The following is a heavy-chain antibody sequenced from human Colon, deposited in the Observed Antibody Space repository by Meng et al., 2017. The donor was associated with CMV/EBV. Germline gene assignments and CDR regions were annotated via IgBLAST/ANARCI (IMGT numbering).Heavy chain of an antibody. J-gene: IGHJ4*02. CDR2: IYYNGKS. CDR1: GASITSGGHY. D-gene: IGHD6-13*01. V-gene: IGHV4-31*02. Sequence: SGASITSGGHYWTWIRQHPVKGLEWIGYIYYNGKSDHNPSLKSRVSISLDTSKNQFSLRLTSVTAADTAVYYCAREQAAAGAVYFDYWGQGTLVTVSS. CDR3: AREQAAAGAVYFDY.